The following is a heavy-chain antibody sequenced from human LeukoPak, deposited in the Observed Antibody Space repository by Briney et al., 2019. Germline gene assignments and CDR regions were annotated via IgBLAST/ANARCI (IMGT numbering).Heavy chain of an antibody. CDR2: ISAYNGAT. Sequence: ASVKVSCKASGYTFTSHGISWVRQAPGQGLVWMGWISAYNGATTYPQTFRGRVTLTTDTSTSTVYMEMRSLRSDDMAIYYCARTNMVFGVNIEQNWFDPWGQGTLVTVSS. CDR1: GYTFTSHG. V-gene: IGHV1-18*03. D-gene: IGHD3-3*01. CDR3: ARTNMVFGVNIEQNWFDP. J-gene: IGHJ5*02.